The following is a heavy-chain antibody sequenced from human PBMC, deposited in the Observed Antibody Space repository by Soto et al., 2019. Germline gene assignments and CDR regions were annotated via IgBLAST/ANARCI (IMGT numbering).Heavy chain of an antibody. V-gene: IGHV3-23*01. J-gene: IGHJ4*02. CDR1: GFTFSIYA. D-gene: IGHD6-13*01. CDR2: ISGSGGST. Sequence: EVQLLESGGGLVQPGGSLRLSCAAAGFTFSIYAMSWVRQAPGKGLEWVSAISGSGGSTYYADSVKGRFTTSRDNSKNTLYLQMNSLRDDDTAVYYCAKATRGGAATLIRDYWGQGTLVTVSS. CDR3: AKATRGGAATLIRDY.